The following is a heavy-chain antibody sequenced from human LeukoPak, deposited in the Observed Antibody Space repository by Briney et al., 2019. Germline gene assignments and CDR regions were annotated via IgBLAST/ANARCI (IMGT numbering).Heavy chain of an antibody. D-gene: IGHD5-12*01. CDR3: ARDSRGHSGYDLDY. CDR2: IYYSGIT. CDR1: GASVNSGSSY. V-gene: IGHV4-61*01. J-gene: IGHJ4*02. Sequence: SETLSLTCTVSGASVNSGSSYWSWIRQPPGKGLEWIGYIYYSGITNYNPSLKSRVTMSVDTSKNQFSLKLSSVTAADTAVYYCARDSRGHSGYDLDYWGQGTLVTVSS.